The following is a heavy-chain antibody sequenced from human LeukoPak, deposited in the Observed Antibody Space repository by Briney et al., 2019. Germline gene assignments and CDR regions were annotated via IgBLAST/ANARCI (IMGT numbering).Heavy chain of an antibody. Sequence: SQTLSLTCTVSGCSISSGSYYWSWIRQPAGKGLEWIGRIYTSGSTNYNPSLKSRVTISVDTSKNQFSLKLSSVTAADTAVYYCARDCGGDCGDYLDYWGQGTLVTVSS. D-gene: IGHD2-21*02. CDR1: GCSISSGSYY. CDR3: ARDCGGDCGDYLDY. V-gene: IGHV4-61*02. J-gene: IGHJ4*02. CDR2: IYTSGST.